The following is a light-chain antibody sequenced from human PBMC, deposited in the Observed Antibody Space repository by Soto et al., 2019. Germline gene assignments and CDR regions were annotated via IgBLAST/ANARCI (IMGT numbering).Light chain of an antibody. Sequence: DIQMTQSPSSLSESVGDRVTITCRASQSISSYLNWYQQKPGTAPKLLIYAASSLQSGVPSRFSASGSGTDFTLTISSLQTEDFATYYCQQSYSTVTFGQGTRLEIK. CDR1: QSISSY. CDR2: AAS. CDR3: QQSYSTVT. V-gene: IGKV1-39*01. J-gene: IGKJ5*01.